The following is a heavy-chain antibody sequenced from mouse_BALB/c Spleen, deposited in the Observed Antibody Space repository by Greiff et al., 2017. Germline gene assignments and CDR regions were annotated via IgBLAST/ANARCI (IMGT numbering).Heavy chain of an antibody. V-gene: IGHV8-12*01. CDR1: GFSLSTSGMG. Sequence: QVTLKESGPGILQPSQTLSLTCSFSGFSLSTSGMGVSWIRQPSGKGLEWLAHIYWDDDKRYNPSLKSRLTISKDTSRNQVFLKITSVDTADTATYYCARDYYGSSYLFDYWGQGTTLTVSS. J-gene: IGHJ2*01. CDR2: IYWDDDK. D-gene: IGHD1-1*01. CDR3: ARDYYGSSYLFDY.